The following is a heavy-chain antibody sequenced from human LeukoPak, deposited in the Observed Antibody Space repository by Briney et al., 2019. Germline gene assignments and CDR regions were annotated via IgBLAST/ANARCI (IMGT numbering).Heavy chain of an antibody. CDR2: ISTSGCRT. Sequence: PGGSLRLSCAASAFIFSNYGMSWVRQAPGKGLEWVSGISTSGCRTYYAGSVKGRFTISINNSKNTLYLQMNSLRAEDTAIYYCAKDRDGGSTTTAKGFDYWAQGTLVTVSS. J-gene: IGHJ4*02. D-gene: IGHD2/OR15-2a*01. V-gene: IGHV3-23*01. CDR3: AKDRDGGSTTTAKGFDY. CDR1: AFIFSNYG.